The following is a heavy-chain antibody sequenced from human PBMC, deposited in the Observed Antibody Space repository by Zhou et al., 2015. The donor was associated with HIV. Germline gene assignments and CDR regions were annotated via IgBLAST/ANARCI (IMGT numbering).Heavy chain of an antibody. CDR1: GGTFSSYA. V-gene: IGHV1-69*01. CDR3: ARDGYSSSPNYYYGMDV. CDR2: IIPIFGTA. D-gene: IGHD6-13*01. Sequence: QVQLVQSGAEVKKPGSSVKVSCKASGGTFSSYAISWVRQAPGQGLEWMGGIIPIFGTANYAQKFQGRVTITADESTSTAYMELSSLRSEDTAVYYCARDGYSSSPNYYYGMDVVGTKGPRSPSPQ. J-gene: IGHJ6*01.